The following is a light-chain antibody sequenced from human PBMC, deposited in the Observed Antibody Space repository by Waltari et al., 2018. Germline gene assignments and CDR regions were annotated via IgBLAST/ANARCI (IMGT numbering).Light chain of an antibody. V-gene: IGKV3-11*01. CDR2: DAS. Sequence: EIVLTHSPATLSLSPGDRDTLSCRASQSVNNKLAWYQQKPGQAPRLLIYDASTRATGVPARFSGSGSGTDLTLSISSLEPEDFAVYYCQHRSSWPLTFGGGTKLEIK. CDR1: QSVNNK. CDR3: QHRSSWPLT. J-gene: IGKJ4*01.